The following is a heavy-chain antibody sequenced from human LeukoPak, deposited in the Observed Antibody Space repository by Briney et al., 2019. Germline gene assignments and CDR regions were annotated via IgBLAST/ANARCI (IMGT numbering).Heavy chain of an antibody. CDR2: INYSGST. CDR3: ARGGAHYYYGMDV. Sequence: SETLSLTCTVSGGSISSYYWNWIRHPPGKGLEWIGCINYSGSTNYNPSLKSRVTISVDTSKNQFSLKLNSVTAADTAVYYCARGGAHYYYGMDVWGQGTTVTVSS. V-gene: IGHV4-59*01. J-gene: IGHJ6*02. CDR1: GGSISSYY.